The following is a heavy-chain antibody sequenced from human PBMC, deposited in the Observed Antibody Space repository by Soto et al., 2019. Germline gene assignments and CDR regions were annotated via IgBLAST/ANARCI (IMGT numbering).Heavy chain of an antibody. D-gene: IGHD6-13*01. J-gene: IGHJ5*02. CDR2: INAGNGNT. Sequence: ASLKVSCKASGYTFTSYAMHWVRQAPGQRLEWMGWINAGNGNTKYSQKFQGRVTITRDTSASTAYMELSSLRSEDTAVYYCARGRTGIAAPGTLFDPWGQGTLVTVSS. CDR3: ARGRTGIAAPGTLFDP. CDR1: GYTFTSYA. V-gene: IGHV1-3*01.